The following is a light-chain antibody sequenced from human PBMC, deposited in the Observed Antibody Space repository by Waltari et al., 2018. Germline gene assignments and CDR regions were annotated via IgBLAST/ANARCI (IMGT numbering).Light chain of an antibody. CDR1: SRDVGSCNY. Sequence: QSALTQPRSVSGSPGQSVTIPCTGTSRDVGSCNYVCWYQQHPGKAPRLMIYDVNKRPSGVPDRFSGSKSGNTASLTISGLQAEDEADYYCCAYAGSAIFGGGTELTVL. J-gene: IGLJ2*01. V-gene: IGLV2-11*01. CDR3: CAYAGSAI. CDR2: DVN.